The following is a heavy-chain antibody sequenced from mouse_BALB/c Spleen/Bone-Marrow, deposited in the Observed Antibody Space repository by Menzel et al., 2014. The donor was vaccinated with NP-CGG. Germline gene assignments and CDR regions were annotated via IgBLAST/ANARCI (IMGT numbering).Heavy chain of an antibody. CDR1: GFTFSSFG. Sequence: EVQRVESGGGLVQPGGSRKLSCAASGFTFSSFGMHWVRQAPEKGLEWVAYISSGSSTIYYADTVKGRFTISRDNLKNTLFLQMTSLRSEDTAMYYCARDVPLYDVGYFDYWGQGTTLTVSS. V-gene: IGHV5-17*02. J-gene: IGHJ2*01. D-gene: IGHD2-14*01. CDR2: ISSGSSTI. CDR3: ARDVPLYDVGYFDY.